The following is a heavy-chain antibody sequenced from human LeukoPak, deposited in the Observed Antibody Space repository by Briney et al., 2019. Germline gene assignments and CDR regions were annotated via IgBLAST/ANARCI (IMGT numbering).Heavy chain of an antibody. CDR1: GGSFSGYY. CDR2: INHSGST. CDR3: ARSGSRSSSWYF. D-gene: IGHD6-13*01. Sequence: SETLSLTCAAYGGSFSGYYWSWIRQPPGKGLEWIGEINHSGSTNYNPSLKSRVTISVDTSKNQFSLKLSSVTAADTAVYYCARSGSRSSSWYFWGQGTLVTVSS. J-gene: IGHJ4*02. V-gene: IGHV4-34*01.